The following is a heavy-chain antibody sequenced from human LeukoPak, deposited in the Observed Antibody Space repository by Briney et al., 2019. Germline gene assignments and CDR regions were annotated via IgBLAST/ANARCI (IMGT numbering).Heavy chain of an antibody. Sequence: PGGSLRLSCSASGFSFSRYAMHWVRQAPGEGLEYVSAISSNGGSTYYADSVKGRFAISRDNSKNTLYLQMSSLRAEDTAVYYCATTYYYDSSGYYPFDYWGQGTLVTVSS. V-gene: IGHV3-64D*09. CDR2: ISSNGGST. J-gene: IGHJ4*02. D-gene: IGHD3-22*01. CDR1: GFSFSRYA. CDR3: ATTYYYDSSGYYPFDY.